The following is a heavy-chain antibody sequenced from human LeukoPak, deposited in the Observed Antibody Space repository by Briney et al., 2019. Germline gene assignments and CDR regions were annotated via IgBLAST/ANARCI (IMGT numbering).Heavy chain of an antibody. J-gene: IGHJ4*02. D-gene: IGHD3-10*01. Sequence: GGSLRLSCAASEFIFSNYWMSWVRQAPGKGLEWVANIKPDGSEKNYVDSVRGRFTISRDNAKSSLYLQMNSLRAEDTAVYYCARDPVLLWFGAFDYWGQGTLVTVSS. CDR3: ARDPVLLWFGAFDY. CDR2: IKPDGSEK. CDR1: EFIFSNYW. V-gene: IGHV3-7*01.